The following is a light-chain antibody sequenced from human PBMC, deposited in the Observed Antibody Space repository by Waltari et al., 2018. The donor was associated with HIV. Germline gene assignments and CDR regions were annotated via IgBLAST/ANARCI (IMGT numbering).Light chain of an antibody. CDR3: QSYDSSLSAVL. J-gene: IGLJ2*01. CDR1: SSNPGAGYD. Sequence: QSVLTQSPSVSGAPGQTVIIHGTGSSSNPGAGYDVHWYHHLPGTAPKFLSYGNKYRPPGVPDRFSASKSGTSAFLAINGLQADDEAYYFCQSYDSSLSAVLFGGGTKLTVL. V-gene: IGLV1-40*01. CDR2: GNK.